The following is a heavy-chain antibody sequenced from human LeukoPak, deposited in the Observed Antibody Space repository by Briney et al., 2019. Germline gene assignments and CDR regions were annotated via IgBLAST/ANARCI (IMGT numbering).Heavy chain of an antibody. V-gene: IGHV3-30-3*01. CDR1: GFTFSSYA. D-gene: IGHD5-12*01. CDR3: ARGRHSGYDKIFDF. Sequence: PGRCLRLSCAASGFTFSSYAMHWVRQAPGKGLEWVAVISYDGSNKYYADSVKGRFTISRDNSKNTVYLQMNSLRAEDTAVYYCARGRHSGYDKIFDFWGQRTLVTVSS. CDR2: ISYDGSNK. J-gene: IGHJ4*02.